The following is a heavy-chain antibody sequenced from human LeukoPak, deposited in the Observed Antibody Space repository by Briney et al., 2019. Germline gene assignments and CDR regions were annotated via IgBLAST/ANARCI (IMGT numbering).Heavy chain of an antibody. J-gene: IGHJ5*02. CDR1: GGSISSSSYY. CDR3: ARGRNWFDP. Sequence: SETLSLTCTVSGGSISSSSYYWGWIRQPPGKGLEWIGSIYYSGSTYYNPSLKSRVTISVDTSKNQFSLKLSSVTAADTAVYYCARGRNWFDPWGQGTLVTVSS. V-gene: IGHV4-39*07. CDR2: IYYSGST.